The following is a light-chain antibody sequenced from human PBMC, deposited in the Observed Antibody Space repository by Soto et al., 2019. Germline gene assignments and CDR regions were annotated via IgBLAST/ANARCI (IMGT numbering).Light chain of an antibody. Sequence: EIVLTQSTATLSLSPGERATLSCRASQSVSSYLAWYQQKPGQAPRLLIYDASNRSTVIPARFSGSGSGTEFTLTISSLEPEDLAVYYCQQRSNWPPYTFGQGNKLEIK. CDR2: DAS. V-gene: IGKV3-11*01. CDR1: QSVSSY. CDR3: QQRSNWPPYT. J-gene: IGKJ2*01.